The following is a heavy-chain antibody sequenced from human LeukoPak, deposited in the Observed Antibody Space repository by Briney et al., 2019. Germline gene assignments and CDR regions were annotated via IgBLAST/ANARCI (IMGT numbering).Heavy chain of an antibody. CDR3: ARAPQRRAFDI. CDR2: IYSGGST. J-gene: IGHJ3*02. V-gene: IGHV3-53*01. CDR1: GFTLSSYY. Sequence: PGGSLRLSCAASGFTLSSYYMSWVRQAPGKGLEWVSVIYSGGSTYYADSVKGRFTLSRDNSKNTLYLQMNSLRAEDTAVYYCARAPQRRAFDIWGQGTMVTVSS.